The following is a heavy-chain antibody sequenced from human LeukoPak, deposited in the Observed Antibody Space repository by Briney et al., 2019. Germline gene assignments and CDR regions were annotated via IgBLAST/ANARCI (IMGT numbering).Heavy chain of an antibody. V-gene: IGHV3-66*01. D-gene: IGHD3-10*01. CDR2: IYSVGST. J-gene: IGHJ6*02. Sequence: GGSLRLSCAASGFTVSSNYMSWVRQAPGKGLEWVSAIYSVGSTYYANSVRGRFTISRDNSKNTLYLQMNSLRAEDTAVYYCARGGMVRSSYYYYGLDVWGQGTTVTVSS. CDR3: ARGGMVRSSYYYYGLDV. CDR1: GFTVSSNY.